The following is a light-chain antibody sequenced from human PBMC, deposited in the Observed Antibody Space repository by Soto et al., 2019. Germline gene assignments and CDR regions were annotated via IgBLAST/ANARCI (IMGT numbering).Light chain of an antibody. CDR1: QRVSSN. J-gene: IGKJ1*01. CDR3: QQYNNWPPWT. CDR2: GVS. Sequence: EIVMTQSPAPLSVSPGERATLSCRASQRVSSNLSWYQQKPGQAPRLLIYGVSTRATGIPARFSGSGSETEFTLTISSLQSEDFAVYYCQQYNNWPPWTFGQGTKVESK. V-gene: IGKV3-15*01.